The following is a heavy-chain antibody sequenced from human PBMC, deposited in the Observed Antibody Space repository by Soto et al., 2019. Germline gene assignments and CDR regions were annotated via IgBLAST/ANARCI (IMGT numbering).Heavy chain of an antibody. CDR2: IYHSGAT. CDR1: GASTSSENW. Sequence: QVQLQESGPAFVKPSGTLSLACTVSGASTSSENWWSWVRQTPGKRLEWIGEIYHSGATHYSPSLKSRFTISLDKFRYLFFLNLDSVTAAASAVYYCARVFGGSRNYGMGVWGEGIKVTVS. CDR3: ARVFGGSRNYGMGV. D-gene: IGHD1-26*01. J-gene: IGHJ6*02. V-gene: IGHV4-4*02.